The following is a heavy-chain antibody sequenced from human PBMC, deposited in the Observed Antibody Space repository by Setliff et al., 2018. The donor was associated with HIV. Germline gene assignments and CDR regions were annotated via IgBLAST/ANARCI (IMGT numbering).Heavy chain of an antibody. CDR2: IRPSDET. CDR1: GYTFNTHN. V-gene: IGHV1-46*02. J-gene: IGHJ3*02. CDR3: AKPGRVGSTPGDAFDI. Sequence: ASVKVSCKASGYTFNTHNIHWVRQAPGQGLEWMGVIRPSDETTYTQTLQGRVTLTRDTSTSTVYMDLTSLTSEDTAVYFCAKPGRVGSTPGDAFDIWGQGTMVTVSS. D-gene: IGHD1-26*01.